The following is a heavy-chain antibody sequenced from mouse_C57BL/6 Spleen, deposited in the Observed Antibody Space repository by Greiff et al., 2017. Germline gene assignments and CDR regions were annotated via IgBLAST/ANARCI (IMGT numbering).Heavy chain of an antibody. V-gene: IGHV5-4*03. CDR2: ISDGGSYT. CDR1: GFTFSSYA. J-gene: IGHJ4*01. CDR3: ARSPYAMDY. Sequence: EVMLVESGGGLVKPGGSLKLSCAASGFTFSSYAMSWVRQTPEKSLEWVATISDGGSYTYYPDNVKGRFTIARDNSKNNLYLQLSHLKSEDTAMYYCARSPYAMDYWGQGTSVTVSS.